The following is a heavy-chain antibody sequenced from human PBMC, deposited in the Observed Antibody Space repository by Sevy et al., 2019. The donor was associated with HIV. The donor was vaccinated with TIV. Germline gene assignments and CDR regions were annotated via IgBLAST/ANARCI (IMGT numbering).Heavy chain of an antibody. CDR1: GGSISSETYD. CDR3: ARGAPAVDWLQFSRAFDY. CDR2: IYASGST. V-gene: IGHV4-61*02. J-gene: IGHJ4*02. Sequence: SETLSLTCSVSGGSISSETYDWNWIRQPAGKGLEWIGRIYASGSTNYNPSLKSRVTISVDTSKTHFSLELNSVTAADTAVYYCARGAPAVDWLQFSRAFDYWGQGSLVTVSS. D-gene: IGHD5-12*01.